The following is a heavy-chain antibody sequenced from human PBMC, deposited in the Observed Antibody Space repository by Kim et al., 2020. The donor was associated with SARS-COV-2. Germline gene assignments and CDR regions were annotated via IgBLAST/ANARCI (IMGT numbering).Heavy chain of an antibody. V-gene: IGHV3-23*01. D-gene: IGHD3-22*01. CDR2: LSCSCVSS. CDR3: AKGRDSSGYYYPSFDY. CDR1: GFTISSYA. J-gene: IGHJ4*02. Sequence: GRSLRLSCAASGFTISSYAMSWVRPAPGKGLEWVSALSCSCVSSYYADSVKGRFPISRDNSKNTLYLHMNSLRAEYTAVYYCAKGRDSSGYYYPSFDYWGRGTRVSGS.